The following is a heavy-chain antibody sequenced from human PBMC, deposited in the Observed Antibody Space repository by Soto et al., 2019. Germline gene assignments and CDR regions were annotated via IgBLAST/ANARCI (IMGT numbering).Heavy chain of an antibody. V-gene: IGHV3-30-3*01. CDR3: AREHDRPYYYDSSASTGYYYGMDV. CDR1: GFTFSSYA. J-gene: IGHJ6*02. CDR2: ISYDGSNK. Sequence: QVQLVESGGGVVQPGRSLRLSCAASGFTFSSYAMHWVRQAPGKGMEWVAVISYDGSNKYYADSVKGRFTISRDNSKNTLEQQMNSLRAEDTALYYCAREHDRPYYYDSSASTGYYYGMDVWGQGTTVTGSS. D-gene: IGHD3-22*01.